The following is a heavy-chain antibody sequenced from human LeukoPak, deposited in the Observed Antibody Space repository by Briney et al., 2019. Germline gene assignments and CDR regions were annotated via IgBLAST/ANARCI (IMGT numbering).Heavy chain of an antibody. D-gene: IGHD6-13*01. J-gene: IGHJ6*02. Sequence: SETLSLTCAVYGGSFSGYYWSWIRQPPGKGLEWIGEINHSGSTNCNPSLKSRVTISVDTSKNQFSLKLSSVTAADTAVYYCARSKQQLIRYYYYGMDAWGQGTTVTVSS. CDR1: GGSFSGYY. CDR2: INHSGST. V-gene: IGHV4-34*01. CDR3: ARSKQQLIRYYYYGMDA.